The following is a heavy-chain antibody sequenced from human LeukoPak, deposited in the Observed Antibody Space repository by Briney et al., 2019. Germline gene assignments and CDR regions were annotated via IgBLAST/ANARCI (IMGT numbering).Heavy chain of an antibody. CDR1: GFTFSSYS. CDR3: ASNLGYYYDSSGYHNY. Sequence: PGGSLRLSCAASGFTFSSYSMNWVRQAPGKGLEWVSSISSSSSYIYYADSVKGRFTISRDNAKNSLYLQMNSLRAEDTAVYYCASNLGYYYDSSGYHNYWGQGTLVTVSS. J-gene: IGHJ4*02. V-gene: IGHV3-21*01. D-gene: IGHD3-22*01. CDR2: ISSSSSYI.